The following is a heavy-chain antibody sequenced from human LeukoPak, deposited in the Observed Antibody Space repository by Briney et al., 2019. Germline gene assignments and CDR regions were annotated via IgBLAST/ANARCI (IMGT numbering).Heavy chain of an antibody. CDR3: AELGITMIGGV. CDR2: ISSSGNTK. V-gene: IGHV3-11*04. Sequence: GGSLRLSCAASGFTFSDYYTSWIRQAPGKGLEWVSYISSSGNTKYYADSVKGRFTISRDNAKNSLYLQMNSLRAEDTAVYYCAELGITMIGGVWGKGTTVTISS. D-gene: IGHD3-10*02. CDR1: GFTFSDYY. J-gene: IGHJ6*04.